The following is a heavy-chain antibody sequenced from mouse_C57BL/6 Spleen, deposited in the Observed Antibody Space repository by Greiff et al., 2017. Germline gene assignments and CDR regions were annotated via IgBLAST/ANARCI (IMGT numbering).Heavy chain of an antibody. V-gene: IGHV1-74*01. CDR2: IHPSDSDT. CDR3: ARGNDGYSDWFAY. Sequence: VQLQQPGAELVKPGASVKVSCKASGYTFTSYWMHWVKQRPGQGLAWIGRIHPSDSDTNYNQKVKGKDTLTVDKSSSTAYMQLCSLTYEDSAVYNCARGNDGYSDWFAYWGQGTLVTGAA. CDR1: GYTFTSYW. D-gene: IGHD2-3*01. J-gene: IGHJ3*01.